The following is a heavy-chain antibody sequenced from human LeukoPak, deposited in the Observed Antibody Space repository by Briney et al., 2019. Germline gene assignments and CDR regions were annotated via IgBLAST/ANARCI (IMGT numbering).Heavy chain of an antibody. CDR1: GFTSSTYW. Sequence: GGSLRLSCAASGFTSSTYWMSWVRQAPGKGLEWVASIKQDGSETYYVDSVKGRFTISRDNAKNSLYLQMNSLRAEDTALYYCARGTLKAAATDFDYWGQGTLVTVSS. J-gene: IGHJ4*02. V-gene: IGHV3-7*03. CDR2: IKQDGSET. CDR3: ARGTLKAAATDFDY. D-gene: IGHD6-13*01.